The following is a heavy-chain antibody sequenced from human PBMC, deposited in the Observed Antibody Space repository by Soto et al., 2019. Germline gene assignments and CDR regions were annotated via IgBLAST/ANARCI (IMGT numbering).Heavy chain of an antibody. CDR3: SGGVGDAI. Sequence: EDQLVESGGGLVQPGGSLRLTCAVSGFSFRSDWMNWVRQAPGKGLEWVAHTNQDGSEKYYLDSVKGRFTIFRDNAKNSLYLQKNSLRAEDTAVYYCSGGVGDAIWGQGALVTFS. CDR1: GFSFRSDW. V-gene: IGHV3-7*04. CDR2: TNQDGSEK. J-gene: IGHJ4*02. D-gene: IGHD1-26*01.